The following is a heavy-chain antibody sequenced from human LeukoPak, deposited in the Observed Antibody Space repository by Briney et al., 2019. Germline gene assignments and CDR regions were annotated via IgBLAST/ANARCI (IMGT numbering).Heavy chain of an antibody. J-gene: IGHJ3*02. Sequence: PGGSLRLSCAASGFTFSSYEMNWVRQAPGKGLEWVSYISSSGSTIYYADSVKGRLTISRDNAKNSLYLQMNSLRAEDTAVYYCARGGSIAAAVIAFDIWGQGTMVTVSS. V-gene: IGHV3-48*03. D-gene: IGHD6-13*01. CDR1: GFTFSSYE. CDR3: ARGGSIAAAVIAFDI. CDR2: ISSSGSTI.